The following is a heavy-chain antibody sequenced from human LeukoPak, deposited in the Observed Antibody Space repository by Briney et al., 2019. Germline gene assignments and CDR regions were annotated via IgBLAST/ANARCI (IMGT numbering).Heavy chain of an antibody. CDR1: GYTFTSYY. V-gene: IGHV1-46*01. J-gene: IGHJ5*02. D-gene: IGHD2-2*01. Sequence: ASVKVSCKASGYTFTSYYMHWVRQAPGQGLEWMGIINPSGGSTSYAQKFQGRVTMTRDMSTSTVYMELSSLRSEDTAVYYCARGPVVPAAMHWFDPWGQGTLVTVSS. CDR2: INPSGGST. CDR3: ARGPVVPAAMHWFDP.